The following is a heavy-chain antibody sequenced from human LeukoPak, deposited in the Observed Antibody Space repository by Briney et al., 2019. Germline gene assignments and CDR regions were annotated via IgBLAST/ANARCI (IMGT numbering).Heavy chain of an antibody. CDR1: GFTFSSYG. CDR2: IWYDGSNK. V-gene: IGHV3-33*01. D-gene: IGHD3-3*02. Sequence: QPGRSLRLSCAASGFTFSSYGMHWARQAPGKGLEWVAVIWYDGSNKYYADSVKGRFTISRDNSKNTLYLQMNSLRAEDTAVYYCARDDHFGSGQEYYYYGMDVWGQGTTVTVSS. J-gene: IGHJ6*02. CDR3: ARDDHFGSGQEYYYYGMDV.